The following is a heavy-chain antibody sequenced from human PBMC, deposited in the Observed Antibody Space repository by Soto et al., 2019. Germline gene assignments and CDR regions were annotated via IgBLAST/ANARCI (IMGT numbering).Heavy chain of an antibody. V-gene: IGHV4-34*01. J-gene: IGHJ6*02. CDR3: ARAARGYYYYGMDV. CDR1: GGSFSGYY. CDR2: INHSGST. Sequence: QVQLQQWGAGLLKPSETLSLTCAVYGGSFSGYYWSWIRQPPGKGLEWIGEINHSGSTNYNPSLKSRVTISVDTSKNQFSLKLSSVTAADTAVYYCARAARGYYYYGMDVWGQGTTVTVSS. D-gene: IGHD6-6*01.